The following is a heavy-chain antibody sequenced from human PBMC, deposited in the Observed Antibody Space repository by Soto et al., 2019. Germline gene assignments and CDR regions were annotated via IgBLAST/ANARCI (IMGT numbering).Heavy chain of an antibody. CDR3: ARFFSSSWLSTSYYYYMDV. J-gene: IGHJ6*03. V-gene: IGHV4-34*01. CDR1: GGSFSGYY. CDR2: INHSGST. Sequence: QVQLQQWGAGLLKPSETLSLTCAVYGGSFSGYYWSWIRQPPGKGLEWIGEINHSGSTNYNPSLKSRVTISVDTSKNQFSLKLSSVTAADTAVYYCARFFSSSWLSTSYYYYMDVWGKGTTVTVSS. D-gene: IGHD6-13*01.